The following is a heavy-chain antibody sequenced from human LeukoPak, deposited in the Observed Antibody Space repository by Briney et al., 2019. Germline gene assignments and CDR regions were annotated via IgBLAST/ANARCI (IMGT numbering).Heavy chain of an antibody. Sequence: GGSLRLSCVASGFTFSKYGMHWVRQAPGKGPEWVANIRQDGSETNYVDSVRGRFTIARDNTKNSLYLQMTSLRGEDTAVYYCASRAGKPGNTPWCFDYWGQGALVTVSS. CDR2: IRQDGSET. V-gene: IGHV3-7*01. J-gene: IGHJ4*02. CDR3: ASRAGKPGNTPWCFDY. D-gene: IGHD1-7*01. CDR1: GFTFSKYG.